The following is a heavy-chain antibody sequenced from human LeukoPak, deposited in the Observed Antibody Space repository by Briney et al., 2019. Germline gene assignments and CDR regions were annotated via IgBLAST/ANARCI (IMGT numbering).Heavy chain of an antibody. CDR2: MNPNSGNT. Sequence: ASVKVSCKASGYTFTSYDINWVRQATGQGLEWMGWMNPNSGNTGYAQKFQGRVTMTRNTSISTAYMELSSLRSEDTAVYYCARHETWNSWFDPWGQGTLVAVSS. D-gene: IGHD1-7*01. V-gene: IGHV1-8*01. CDR1: GYTFTSYD. CDR3: ARHETWNSWFDP. J-gene: IGHJ5*02.